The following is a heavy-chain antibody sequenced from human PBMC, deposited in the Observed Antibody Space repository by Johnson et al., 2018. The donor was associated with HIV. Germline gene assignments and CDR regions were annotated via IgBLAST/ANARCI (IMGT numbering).Heavy chain of an antibody. CDR2: ISYAGSNK. CDR3: ASCESDSSGRCAFYI. Sequence: QVQLVESGGGVVQPGRSLRLSCAASGFTFSSYAMHWVRQAPGKGLEWVAVISYAGSNKYYADSVKGRFTISRDNSQNKLYLHMNSLRAEDTAVYYCASCESDSSGRCAFYIWGQGTIVIVSS. D-gene: IGHD3-22*01. J-gene: IGHJ3*02. V-gene: IGHV3-30-3*01. CDR1: GFTFSSYA.